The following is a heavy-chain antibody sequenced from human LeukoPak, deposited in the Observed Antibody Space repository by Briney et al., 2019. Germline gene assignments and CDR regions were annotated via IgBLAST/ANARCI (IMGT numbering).Heavy chain of an antibody. Sequence: SETLSLTCTVSGGPINSYYWSWMPQPPGKALEWIERIYTSGSTNSNPSLMSRVTMSVDTSKTQFSLKLSSVTAAETAVYYCARAFRGVIMHWGQGTLVTVSS. CDR1: GGPINSYY. CDR3: ARAFRGVIMH. CDR2: IYTSGST. J-gene: IGHJ4*02. D-gene: IGHD3-10*01. V-gene: IGHV4-4*07.